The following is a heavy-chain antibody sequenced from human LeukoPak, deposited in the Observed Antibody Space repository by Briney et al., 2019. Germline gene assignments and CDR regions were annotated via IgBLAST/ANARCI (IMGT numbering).Heavy chain of an antibody. Sequence: GGSLRLSCAASGFTFSTYGMHWVRQAPGKGLEWVTVLSYEGSNKYYADSVKGRFTISRDNSKNTLYLQMNSLRAEDTAVYYCARSAYYYDSRGYHNFYHYGMDVWGQGTTVTVSS. CDR1: GFTFSTYG. CDR2: LSYEGSNK. D-gene: IGHD3-22*01. V-gene: IGHV3-30*03. J-gene: IGHJ6*02. CDR3: ARSAYYYDSRGYHNFYHYGMDV.